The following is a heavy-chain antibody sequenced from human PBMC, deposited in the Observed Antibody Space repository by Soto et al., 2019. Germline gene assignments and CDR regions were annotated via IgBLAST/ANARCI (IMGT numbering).Heavy chain of an antibody. V-gene: IGHV5-51*01. J-gene: IGHJ4*02. CDR1: GYNFATYW. D-gene: IGHD6-19*01. CDR3: ARQGSSGWYGNY. CDR2: IYPGDSQT. Sequence: GESLKISCQGSGYNFATYWIGWVRQMPRKGLEWMGIIYPGDSQTRYSPSFQGQVTMSVDKSISTAYLQWSSLKASDTAMYYCARQGSSGWYGNYWGQGTLVTV.